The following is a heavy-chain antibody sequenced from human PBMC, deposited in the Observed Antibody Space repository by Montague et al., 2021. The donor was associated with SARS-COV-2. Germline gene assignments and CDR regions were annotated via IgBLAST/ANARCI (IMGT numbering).Heavy chain of an antibody. CDR3: AVDIVATIKRTFDY. D-gene: IGHD5-12*01. CDR2: ISGSGGST. J-gene: IGHJ4*02. Sequence: SLRLSCAASGFTFSSYAMSWFRQAPGKGLEWVSAISGSGGSTYYADSVKGRFTISRDNSKNTLYLQMNSLRAEDTAVYYCAVDIVATIKRTFDYWGQGTLVTVSS. CDR1: GFTFSSYA. V-gene: IGHV3-23*01.